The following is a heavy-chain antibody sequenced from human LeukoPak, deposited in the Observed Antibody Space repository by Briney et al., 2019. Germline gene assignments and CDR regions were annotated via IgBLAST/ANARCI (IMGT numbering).Heavy chain of an antibody. V-gene: IGHV3-30*04. CDR2: ISYDGNNK. CDR1: GFTFSSYA. D-gene: IGHD4-17*01. Sequence: GGSLRLSCAASGFTFSSYAIHWVRQAPGKGLEWVAVISYDGNNKYYADSVKGRFTISRDNSKNTLYLQMNSLRAEDTAAYYCARRFYGRYDYYSMDVWGKGTTVTVSS. J-gene: IGHJ6*03. CDR3: ARRFYGRYDYYSMDV.